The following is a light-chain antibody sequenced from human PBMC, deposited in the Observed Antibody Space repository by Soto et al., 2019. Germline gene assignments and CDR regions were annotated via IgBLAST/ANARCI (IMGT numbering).Light chain of an antibody. CDR2: EVI. V-gene: IGLV2-14*03. CDR3: SSYTTSSTYV. Sequence: QSVLTQPASVSGSPGQSITISCTGTSSDVGGYNCVSWYQQHPGKAPKLMIYEVINRPSGISSRFSGSKSGNTASLTISGLQAEDEADYYCSSYTTSSTYVFGTGTKVTVL. CDR1: SSDVGGYNC. J-gene: IGLJ1*01.